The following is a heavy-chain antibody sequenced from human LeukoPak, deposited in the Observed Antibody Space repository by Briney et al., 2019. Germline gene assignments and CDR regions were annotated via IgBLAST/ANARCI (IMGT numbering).Heavy chain of an antibody. V-gene: IGHV5-51*01. CDR1: GYTLTTHW. J-gene: IGHJ3*02. Sequence: GESLKISCKGSGYTLTTHWIGWVRQMPGKGLEWMGIIYPGDSDTRYSPSFQGQVTISADKSISTAYLQWSSLKASDTAMYYCARHGYGDYVGAFDIWGQGTMVTVSS. CDR2: IYPGDSDT. CDR3: ARHGYGDYVGAFDI. D-gene: IGHD4-17*01.